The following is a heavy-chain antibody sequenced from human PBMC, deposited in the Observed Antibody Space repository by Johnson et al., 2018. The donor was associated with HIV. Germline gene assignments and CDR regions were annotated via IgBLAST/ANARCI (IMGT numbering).Heavy chain of an antibody. CDR3: AKDQIPAAASRAFDI. CDR2: IYDYGSNR. V-gene: IGHV3-30*18. CDR1: RFTFDDYA. J-gene: IGHJ3*02. D-gene: IGHD6-13*01. Sequence: VQVVESGGGVVRPGGSLRLSCAASRFTFDDYAMHWVRQAPGKGLEWVAVIYDYGSNRYYADSVKGRFTISRDNSKNTLYLQMNSLRAEDTAVYYCAKDQIPAAASRAFDIWGQGTMVTVSS.